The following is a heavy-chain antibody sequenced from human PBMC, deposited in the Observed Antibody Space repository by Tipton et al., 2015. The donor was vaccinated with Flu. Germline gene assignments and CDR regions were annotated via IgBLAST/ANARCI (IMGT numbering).Heavy chain of an antibody. D-gene: IGHD3-9*01. Sequence: TLSLTCAVYGGSFSGYYWSWIRQPPGKGLEWIGEINHSGSTNYNPSLKSRVTISVDTSKNQFSLKLSSVTAADTAVYYCARGGIYYDIETPFRHYYYMDVWGKGTTVTVSS. CDR2: INHSGST. J-gene: IGHJ6*03. CDR3: ARGGIYYDIETPFRHYYYMDV. V-gene: IGHV4-34*01. CDR1: GGSFSGYY.